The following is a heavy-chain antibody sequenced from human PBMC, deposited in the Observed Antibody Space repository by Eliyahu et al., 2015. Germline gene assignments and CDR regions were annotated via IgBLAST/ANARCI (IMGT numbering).Heavy chain of an antibody. CDR2: INPDGSTT. Sequence: EVHLVESGGVLVQPGGSXTLXCVASGXSFXTYWXHWVRQTPGKGLVWVSRINPDGSTTDYADSVRGRFTISRDNAKNTLYLQMDSLRAEDTAVYYCTTAGNFRFDNWGLGTLVTVSS. V-gene: IGHV3-74*01. J-gene: IGHJ4*02. CDR3: TTAGNFRFDN. CDR1: GXSFXTYW. D-gene: IGHD1-7*01.